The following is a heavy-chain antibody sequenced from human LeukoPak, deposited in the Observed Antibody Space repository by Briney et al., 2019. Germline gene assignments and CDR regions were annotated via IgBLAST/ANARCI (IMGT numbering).Heavy chain of an antibody. V-gene: IGHV1-69*13. D-gene: IGHD3-10*01. CDR3: ARDVPNYYGSGSYFDY. CDR1: GGTFSSYA. Sequence: ASVKVSCKASGGTFSSYAISWVRQAPGQGLEWMGGIIPIFGTANYAQKFQGRVTITADESTSTAYRELSSLRSEDTAVYYCARDVPNYYGSGSYFDYWGQGTLVTVSS. J-gene: IGHJ4*02. CDR2: IIPIFGTA.